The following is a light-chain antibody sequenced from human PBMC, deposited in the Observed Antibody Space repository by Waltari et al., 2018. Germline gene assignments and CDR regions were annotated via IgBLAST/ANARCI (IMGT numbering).Light chain of an antibody. CDR2: WAS. CDR1: QSVFYSSNNKNY. V-gene: IGKV4-1*01. CDR3: QQYYSTPPLT. Sequence: DIVMTQSPDSLAVSLGERATINGKSSQSVFYSSNNKNYLAWYQQKPGQPPKLLIYWASTRESGVPDRFSGSGSGTDFTLTISSLQAEDVAVYYCQQYYSTPPLTFGGGTKVEIK. J-gene: IGKJ4*01.